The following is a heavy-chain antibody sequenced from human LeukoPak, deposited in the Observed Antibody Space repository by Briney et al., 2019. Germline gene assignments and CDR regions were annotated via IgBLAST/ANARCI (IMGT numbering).Heavy chain of an antibody. CDR1: GYYFATYW. Sequence: GESLKISCQASGYYFATYWIGWVRQMPGKGLEWMGIIYPGDSDTTYSPSFQGQVTISADKSISTAYLQWSSLKASDTAMYYCARHTSITAPPNHWGQAPWSPSPQ. D-gene: IGHD6-6*01. J-gene: IGHJ1*01. CDR3: ARHTSITAPPNH. CDR2: IYPGDSDT. V-gene: IGHV5-51*01.